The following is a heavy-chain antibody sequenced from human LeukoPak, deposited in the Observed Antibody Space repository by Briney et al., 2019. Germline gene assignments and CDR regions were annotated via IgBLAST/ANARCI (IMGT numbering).Heavy chain of an antibody. CDR1: GFTFSDYW. Sequence: PGGSLRLSCEASGFTFSDYWMTWVRQASGKGLEWVANINYNGSETYYVDSVKGRFAISRDNAKNSLFLQMNSLGAGDSAVYYCTKGEWNDYWGQGTLVTVSS. CDR2: INYNGSET. D-gene: IGHD3-3*01. CDR3: TKGEWNDY. J-gene: IGHJ4*02. V-gene: IGHV3-7*01.